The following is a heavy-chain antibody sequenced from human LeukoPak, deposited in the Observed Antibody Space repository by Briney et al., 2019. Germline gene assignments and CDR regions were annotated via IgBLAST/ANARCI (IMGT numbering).Heavy chain of an antibody. CDR1: GGSISSYY. V-gene: IGHV4-59*01. Sequence: SETLSLTCTVSGGSISSYYWSWIRQPPGKGLEWIGYIYYSGSSNYNPSLKSRVTISVDTSKNQFSLKLSSVTAADTAVYYCARDLGYSSGWFDYWGQGTLVTVSS. CDR2: IYYSGSS. CDR3: ARDLGYSSGWFDY. D-gene: IGHD6-19*01. J-gene: IGHJ4*02.